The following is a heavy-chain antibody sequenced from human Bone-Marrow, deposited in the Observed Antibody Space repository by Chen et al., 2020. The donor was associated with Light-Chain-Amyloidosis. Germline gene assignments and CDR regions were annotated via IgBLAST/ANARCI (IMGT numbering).Heavy chain of an antibody. CDR1: GFSFSNAW. CDR3: ASDGGLVVVEAAV. V-gene: IGHV3-15*01. CDR2: IKSERDGGTT. Sequence: EVRLVESGGGVVKPGGSLRLSCEASGFSFSNAWVTWVRQAPGKGLEWLGRIKSERDGGTTAFAASVQGRFGISRDQTRNTVYLQMRSLKSDDTAIYYCASDGGLVVVEAAVWGQGTQVTVSS. D-gene: IGHD2-21*01. J-gene: IGHJ4*02.